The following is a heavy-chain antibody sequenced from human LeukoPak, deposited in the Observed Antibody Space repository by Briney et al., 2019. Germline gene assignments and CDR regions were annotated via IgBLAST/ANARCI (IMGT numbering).Heavy chain of an antibody. D-gene: IGHD3-3*01. J-gene: IGHJ6*03. CDR3: ARDVGDFWSGFYYYYMDV. Sequence: SETLSLTCTVSGGSISSYYWSWIRQPAGKGLEWIGRIYTSGSTNYNPSLKSRVTMSADTSKNQFSLKLSSVTAADTAVYYCARDVGDFWSGFYYYYMDVWGKGTTVTVSS. CDR1: GGSISSYY. CDR2: IYTSGST. V-gene: IGHV4-4*07.